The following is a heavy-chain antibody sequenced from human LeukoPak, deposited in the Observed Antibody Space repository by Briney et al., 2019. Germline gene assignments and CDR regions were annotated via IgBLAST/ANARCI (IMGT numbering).Heavy chain of an antibody. J-gene: IGHJ4*02. D-gene: IGHD6-13*01. CDR3: ARGRYSSSWYPFDY. CDR1: GFTFSSYG. CDR2: ISYDGSNK. V-gene: IGHV3-30*03. Sequence: GGSLRLSCAASGFTFSSYGMHWVRQAPGKGLEWVAVISYDGSNKYYADSVKGRFTISRDNSKNTLYLQMNSLRAEDTAVYYCARGRYSSSWYPFDYWGQGTLVTVSS.